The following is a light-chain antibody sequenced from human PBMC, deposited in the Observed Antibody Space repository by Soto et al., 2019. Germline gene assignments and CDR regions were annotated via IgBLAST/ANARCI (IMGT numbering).Light chain of an antibody. Sequence: DIQMTQSPSSLAASVGDRVTISCRASQIISTYLNWYQQKPGQVPTLLIYGASSLQSGVPSRFSASGSGTDFTLSISSLQREDFATYYCQQSSSTPHTFGQGTQLEMK. CDR2: GAS. CDR3: QQSSSTPHT. CDR1: QIISTY. V-gene: IGKV1-39*01. J-gene: IGKJ2*01.